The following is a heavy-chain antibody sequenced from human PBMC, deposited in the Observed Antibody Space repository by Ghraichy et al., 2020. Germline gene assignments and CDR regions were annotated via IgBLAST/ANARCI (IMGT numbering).Heavy chain of an antibody. CDR2: ISSSSSTI. CDR1: GFTFSSYS. D-gene: IGHD6-6*01. V-gene: IGHV3-48*02. Sequence: GGSLRLSCAASGFTFSSYSMNWVRQAPGKGLEWVSYISSSSSTIYYADSVKGRFTISRDNAKNAMYLQMNSLSDEDTAVYYCASSCHSEYSSSSHAFDIWGQGTRVTVSS. CDR3: ASSCHSEYSSSSHAFDI. J-gene: IGHJ3*02.